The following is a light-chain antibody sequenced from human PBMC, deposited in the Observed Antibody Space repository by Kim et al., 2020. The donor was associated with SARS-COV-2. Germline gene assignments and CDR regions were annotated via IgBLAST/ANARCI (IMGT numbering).Light chain of an antibody. CDR3: QQYGSSLSWT. J-gene: IGKJ1*01. V-gene: IGKV3-20*01. CDR2: GAS. CDR1: QSVSSSY. Sequence: IVLTQSPGPLSLSPGERATLSCRASQSVSSSYLAWYQQKPGQAPRLLIYGASSRATGIPDRFSGSGSGTDFTLTISRLEPEDFAVYYCQQYGSSLSWTFGQGTKVDIK.